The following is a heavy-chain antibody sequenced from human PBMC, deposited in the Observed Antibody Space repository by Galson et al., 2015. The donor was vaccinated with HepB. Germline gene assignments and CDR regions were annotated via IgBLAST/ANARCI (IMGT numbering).Heavy chain of an antibody. D-gene: IGHD3-16*01. CDR2: VRGSGTGT. Sequence: SLRLSCAASGFTFYVYTMNWVRQAPGKGLEWVSAVRGSGTGTWYADSVKGRFTISRDDSKNTVFLQMNSLRAEDTAIYYCTKDSGFGEEDYWGQGVLVTVSS. CDR1: GFTFYVYT. CDR3: TKDSGFGEEDY. J-gene: IGHJ4*02. V-gene: IGHV3-23*01.